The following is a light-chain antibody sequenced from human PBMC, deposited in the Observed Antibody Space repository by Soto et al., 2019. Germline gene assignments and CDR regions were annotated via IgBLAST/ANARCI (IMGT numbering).Light chain of an antibody. V-gene: IGLV2-14*01. J-gene: IGLJ1*01. CDR2: EVT. CDR1: SSDVGGYNY. CDR3: SSYTTSSTPLYV. Sequence: QSVLTQPPSVSGAPGQRVTISCTGTSSDVGGYNYVSWYQQHPGKAPKLMIYEVTNRPSGVSNRFSGSKSGNTASLTISGLQAEDEADYYCSSYTTSSTPLYVFGTGTKLTVL.